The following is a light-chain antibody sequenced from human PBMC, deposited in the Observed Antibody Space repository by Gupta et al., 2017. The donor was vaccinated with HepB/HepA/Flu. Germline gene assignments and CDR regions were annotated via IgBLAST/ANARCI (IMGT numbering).Light chain of an antibody. CDR2: DVT. CDR1: SSDFDDSNS. J-gene: IGLJ2*01. Sequence: SALTQPASVSGSPGPSVTLSCTGSSSDFDDSNSVSWYQQHPGEAPKLVIHDVTTRPSGISNRFSGSKSGNTASLTISGLQAEDEADYYCSSYTRNRDVLFGGGTKVTVL. V-gene: IGLV2-14*03. CDR3: SSYTRNRDVL.